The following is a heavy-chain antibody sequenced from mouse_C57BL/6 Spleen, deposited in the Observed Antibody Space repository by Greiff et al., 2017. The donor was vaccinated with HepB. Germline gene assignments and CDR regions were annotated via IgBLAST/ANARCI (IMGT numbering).Heavy chain of an antibody. CDR3: ATFVDSSGGY. D-gene: IGHD3-2*02. CDR2: INPNNGGT. V-gene: IGHV1-26*01. CDR1: GYTFTDYY. Sequence: EVQLQQSGPELVKPGASVKISCKASGYTFTDYYMNWVKQSHGKSLEWIGDINPNNGGTSYNQKFKGKATLTVDKSSSTAYMELRSLTSEDSAVYYCATFVDSSGGYWGQGTTLTVSS. J-gene: IGHJ2*01.